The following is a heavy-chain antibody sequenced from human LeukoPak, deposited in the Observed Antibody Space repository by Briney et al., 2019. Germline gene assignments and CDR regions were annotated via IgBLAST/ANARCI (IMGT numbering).Heavy chain of an antibody. CDR3: ARRAVGNSYHYYMDV. CDR1: GYTFTAYL. CDR2: MNPNSGNT. J-gene: IGHJ6*03. V-gene: IGHV1-8*03. Sequence: GASVKVSCEASGYTFTAYLLHWVRQAPGQGLEWMGWMNPNSGNTDYAQKFQGRVTITRNTSISTAYMELSSLRSDDTAVYYCARRAVGNSYHYYMDVWGKGTTVTVSS. D-gene: IGHD6-19*01.